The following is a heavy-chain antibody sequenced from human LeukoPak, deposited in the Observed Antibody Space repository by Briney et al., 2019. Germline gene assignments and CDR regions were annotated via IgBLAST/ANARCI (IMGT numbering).Heavy chain of an antibody. CDR2: IYYSGST. J-gene: IGHJ4*02. CDR3: ARQEGGFSYFDF. V-gene: IGHV4-39*01. CDR1: GGSISSSSYY. D-gene: IGHD2/OR15-2a*01. Sequence: SETLSLTCTVSGGSISSSSYYWGWIRQPPGKGLEWIGSIYYSGSTYYNPSLKSRVTISVDTSKNQFSLKLSSVTAADTAMYFCARQEGGFSYFDFWGQGALVTVSS.